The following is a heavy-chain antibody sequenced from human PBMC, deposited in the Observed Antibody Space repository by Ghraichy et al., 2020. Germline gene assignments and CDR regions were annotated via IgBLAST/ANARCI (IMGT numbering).Heavy chain of an antibody. J-gene: IGHJ6*02. D-gene: IGHD4-23*01. CDR3: ARGSTVVRYYYYDGMDV. CDR1: GFTLSSYS. CDR2: ITSSSRFI. V-gene: IGHV3-48*02. Sequence: GGSLRLSCVGSGFTLSSYSMNWVRQAPGKGLEWVSYITSSSRFITYADSVKGRFTVSRDNAQNSLYLQMKSLRDEDTAVYYCARGSTVVRYYYYDGMDVWGQGPTVTVPS.